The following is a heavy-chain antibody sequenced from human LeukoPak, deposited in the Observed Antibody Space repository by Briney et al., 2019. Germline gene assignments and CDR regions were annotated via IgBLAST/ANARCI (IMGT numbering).Heavy chain of an antibody. Sequence: SETLSLTCTVSGGSISSSSYYWGWIRQPPGKGLEWIGSIYYSGSTYYNPSLKSRVTISVDTSKNQFSLKLSSVTAADTAVYYCAREERPYYYDSSGYYFDYWGQGTLVTVSS. CDR2: IYYSGST. D-gene: IGHD3-22*01. CDR3: AREERPYYYDSSGYYFDY. J-gene: IGHJ4*02. CDR1: GGSISSSSYY. V-gene: IGHV4-39*02.